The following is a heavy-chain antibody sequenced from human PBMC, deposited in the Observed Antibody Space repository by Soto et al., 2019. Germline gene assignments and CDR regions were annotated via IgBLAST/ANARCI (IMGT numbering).Heavy chain of an antibody. D-gene: IGHD3-22*01. CDR2: MYKGGSI. Sequence: SETLSLTCRVSGGSISDDYWSWIRQPPGKGLEWIGYMYKGGSINYNPSLKSRVTISVDTSKNQFSLKLNSVTAADTAVYYCARSYYDRSGYAVDPWGQGTLVTVS. CDR3: ARSYYDRSGYAVDP. V-gene: IGHV4-4*09. CDR1: GGSISDDY. J-gene: IGHJ5*02.